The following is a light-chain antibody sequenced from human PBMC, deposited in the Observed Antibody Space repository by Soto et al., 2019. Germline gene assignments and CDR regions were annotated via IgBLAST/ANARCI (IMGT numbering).Light chain of an antibody. J-gene: IGKJ1*01. CDR1: QSIKSGY. V-gene: IGKV3-20*01. CDR2: GAS. CDR3: QQYSSSPRT. Sequence: EIVFTQSPGTLSLSPGERVTLSCRASQSIKSGYLAWYQQKPGQAPRVLIYGASTRATGIPDRFSGSGSGTDFILTISRLEPADFAVYYCQQYSSSPRTFGQGTKVDI.